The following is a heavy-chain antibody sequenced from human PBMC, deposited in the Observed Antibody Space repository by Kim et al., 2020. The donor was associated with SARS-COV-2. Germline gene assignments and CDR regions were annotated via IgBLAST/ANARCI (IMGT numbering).Heavy chain of an antibody. D-gene: IGHD3-9*01. CDR3: ARWRYDNWYFDL. Sequence: YCNPTHKSQDTISVDTSTSQFSLKLSSVTAADTAVYYCARWRYDNWYFDLWGRGTLVTVSS. V-gene: IGHV4-30-2*04. J-gene: IGHJ2*01.